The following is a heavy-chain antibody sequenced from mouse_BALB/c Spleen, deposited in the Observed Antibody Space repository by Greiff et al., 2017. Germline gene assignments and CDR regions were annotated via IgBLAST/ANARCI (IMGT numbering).Heavy chain of an antibody. CDR3: ARHDDYDRGSYYAMDY. CDR1: GFTFSSYT. V-gene: IGHV5-12-2*01. D-gene: IGHD2-4*01. J-gene: IGHJ4*01. Sequence: DVMLVESGGGLVQPGGSLKLSCAASGFTFSSYTMSWVRQTPEKRLEWVAYISNGGGSTYYPDTVKGRFTISRDNAKNTLYLQMSSLKSEDTAMYYCARHDDYDRGSYYAMDYWGQGTSVTVSS. CDR2: ISNGGGST.